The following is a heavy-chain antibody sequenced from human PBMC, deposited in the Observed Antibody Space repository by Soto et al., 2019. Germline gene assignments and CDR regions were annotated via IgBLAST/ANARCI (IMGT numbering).Heavy chain of an antibody. V-gene: IGHV1-18*01. CDR1: GYSFTTYG. J-gene: IGHJ6*02. CDR2: ISAYNGNT. Sequence: QVQLVQSGGEVKKPGASVKVSCKTSGYSFTTYGISWVRQAPGQGLEWMGWISAYNGNTNYAQKLQGRVTMTTDTSTSTAYMELRSLRSDDTAVYYCAREGTAPYYYYGMDGWGQGSTVTVSS. D-gene: IGHD1-1*01. CDR3: AREGTAPYYYYGMDG.